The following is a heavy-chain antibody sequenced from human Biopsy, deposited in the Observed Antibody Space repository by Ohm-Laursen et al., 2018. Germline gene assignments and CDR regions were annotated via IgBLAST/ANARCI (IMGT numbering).Heavy chain of an antibody. D-gene: IGHD5-12*01. V-gene: IGHV4-59*02. CDR2: IYYSVMT. J-gene: IGHJ3*02. CDR1: GDSVTKYY. CDR3: AREAIGVATAFDI. Sequence: SDTLSLTCTVSGDSVTKYYWSWIRQPPGKGLEWIGHIYYSVMTNYNPSLQSRVSISVDTSRNQVSLTPSSVTAADTAIYYCAREAIGVATAFDIWGQGTMVTVSS.